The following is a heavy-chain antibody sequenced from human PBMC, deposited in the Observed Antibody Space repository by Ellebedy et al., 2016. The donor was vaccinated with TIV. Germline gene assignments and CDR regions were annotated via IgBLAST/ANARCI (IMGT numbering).Heavy chain of an antibody. J-gene: IGHJ4*02. CDR1: GFIFSNAW. Sequence: GESLKISCAAAGFIFSNAWRSWVRQAPGKGLEWVGRIKSKSDGGTIDFAAPVKGRFSISRADSKNMLYLQMSSLKTEDTAVYYCTTALPIGYFDRILSIDYWGQGTLVTVSS. V-gene: IGHV3-15*01. D-gene: IGHD3-9*01. CDR3: TTALPIGYFDRILSIDY. CDR2: IKSKSDGGTI.